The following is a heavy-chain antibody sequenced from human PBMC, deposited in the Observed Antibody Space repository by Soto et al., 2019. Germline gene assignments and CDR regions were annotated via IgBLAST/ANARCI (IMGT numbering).Heavy chain of an antibody. CDR1: GYSFTSDW. CDR2: IYPGDSDT. V-gene: IGHV5-51*01. Sequence: PGESLKSSCKGSGYSFTSDWIGWVRQMPGKGLEWMGIIYPGDSDTRYSPSFQGQVTISADKSISTAYLQWSSLKASDTAMYYCARLEAAAGTWWFDPWGQGTLVTVSS. D-gene: IGHD6-13*01. J-gene: IGHJ5*02. CDR3: ARLEAAAGTWWFDP.